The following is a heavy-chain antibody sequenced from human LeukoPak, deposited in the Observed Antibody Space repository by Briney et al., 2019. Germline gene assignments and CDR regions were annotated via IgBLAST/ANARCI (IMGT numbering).Heavy chain of an antibody. CDR3: ARGPYYDTSDYFIY. CDR1: GGSFSGYY. D-gene: IGHD3-22*01. CDR2: IDHSGST. Sequence: SETLSLTCAVYGGSFSGYYWSWIRQPPGKGLEWIGKIDHSGSTNYNPSLKSRVTISVDRPKNQFSPKLSSVTAADTAVYYCARGPYYDTSDYFIYWSQGTLVTVSS. V-gene: IGHV4-34*01. J-gene: IGHJ4*02.